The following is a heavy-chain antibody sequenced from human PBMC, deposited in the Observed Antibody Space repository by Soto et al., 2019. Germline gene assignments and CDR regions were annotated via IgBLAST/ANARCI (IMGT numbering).Heavy chain of an antibody. D-gene: IGHD1-26*01. CDR3: AKSLLYGDNGVGNWFDP. CDR1: GFTFISYA. V-gene: IGHV3-23*01. J-gene: IGHJ5*02. Sequence: PGGSLRLSCAASGFTFISYAMSWVRQAPGKGLEWVSSITGTADRTYYAEYVKGRFTNSRDNSKKKLYQQKNSLRAEDTALYYCAKSLLYGDNGVGNWFDPWGRGTLVTVSS. CDR2: ITGTADRT.